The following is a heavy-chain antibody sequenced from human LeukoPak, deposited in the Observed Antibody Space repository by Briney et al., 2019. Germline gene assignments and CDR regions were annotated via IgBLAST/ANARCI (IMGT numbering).Heavy chain of an antibody. Sequence: SETLSLTCTVSGGSISSSTCYWGWIRQPPGKGLEWIGNIYYGGSTYYNPSLKSRVTISVDTSKNQFSLKLSSVTAADTAVFYCGRYYRNGPLDYWGQGTLVTVSS. V-gene: IGHV4-39*01. D-gene: IGHD1-26*01. CDR3: GRYYRNGPLDY. CDR2: IYYGGST. J-gene: IGHJ4*02. CDR1: GGSISSSTCY.